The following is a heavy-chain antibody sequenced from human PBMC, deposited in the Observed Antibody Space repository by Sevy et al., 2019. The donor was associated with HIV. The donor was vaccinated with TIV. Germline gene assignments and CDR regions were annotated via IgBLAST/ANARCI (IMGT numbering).Heavy chain of an antibody. CDR1: GFTFSSYA. D-gene: IGHD2-15*01. Sequence: GGSLRLSCAASGFTFSSYAMRWVRRAPGKGLEWVSAISGSGGSTYYADSVKGRFTISRDNSKDTLYLQMNSLRAEDTAVYYCAKGARCSGGRCHSRGAFDIWGQGTMVTVSS. V-gene: IGHV3-23*01. CDR2: ISGSGGST. J-gene: IGHJ3*02. CDR3: AKGARCSGGRCHSRGAFDI.